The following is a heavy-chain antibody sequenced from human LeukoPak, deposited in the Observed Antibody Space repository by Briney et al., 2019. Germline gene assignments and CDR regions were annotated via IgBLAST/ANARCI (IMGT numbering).Heavy chain of an antibody. Sequence: GGSLRLSCAASGFTFSSYDMHWVRQATGKGLEWVSAIGTAGDTYYPGSVKGRFTISREDAKNSLYLQMNSLRAGDTAVYYCAREVGSDAFDIWGQGTMVTVSS. CDR3: AREVGSDAFDI. V-gene: IGHV3-13*01. CDR2: IGTAGDT. CDR1: GFTFSSYD. D-gene: IGHD6-25*01. J-gene: IGHJ3*02.